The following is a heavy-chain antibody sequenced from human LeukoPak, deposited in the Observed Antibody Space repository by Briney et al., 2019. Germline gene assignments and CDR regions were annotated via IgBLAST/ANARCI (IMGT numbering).Heavy chain of an antibody. CDR3: ARNSCPSGSCYDNRGYFDY. J-gene: IGHJ4*02. CDR2: IYTSGSA. Sequence: SETLSLTCTVSGGSISSNNYYWGWIRQPPGKGLEWIGRIYTSGSANYNPSLKSRITISVDTSKNQFSLKLSSVTAADTAVYYCARNSCPSGSCYDNRGYFDYWGQGTLVTVSS. D-gene: IGHD2-15*01. CDR1: GGSISSNNYY. V-gene: IGHV4-61*02.